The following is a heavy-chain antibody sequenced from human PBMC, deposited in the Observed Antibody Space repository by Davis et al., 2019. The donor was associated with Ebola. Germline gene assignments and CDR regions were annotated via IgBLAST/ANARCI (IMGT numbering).Heavy chain of an antibody. CDR3: ARESGYDRPFDY. CDR2: ISYDGSNK. D-gene: IGHD5-12*01. J-gene: IGHJ4*02. Sequence: PGGSLRLSCAASGFTFSSYAMHWVRQAPGKGLEWVAVISYDGSNKYYADSVKGRFTISRDNPKNTLYLQMNSLRAEDTAVYYCARESGYDRPFDYWGQGTLVTVSS. V-gene: IGHV3-30-3*01. CDR1: GFTFSSYA.